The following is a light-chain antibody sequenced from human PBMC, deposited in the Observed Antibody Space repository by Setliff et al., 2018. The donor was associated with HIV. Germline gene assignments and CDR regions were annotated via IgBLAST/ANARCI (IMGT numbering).Light chain of an antibody. Sequence: QSALTQPASVSGSPGQSITISCTGSISDIGGYNFVSWYQQYPGKAPKLMIYDVNRRPSGIPDRFSASKSGNTATLTISRVEAGDEADYYCQVWDSSSDHHVFGTGTKVTVL. V-gene: IGLV2-14*03. CDR2: DVN. CDR1: ISDIGGYNF. J-gene: IGLJ1*01. CDR3: QVWDSSSDHHV.